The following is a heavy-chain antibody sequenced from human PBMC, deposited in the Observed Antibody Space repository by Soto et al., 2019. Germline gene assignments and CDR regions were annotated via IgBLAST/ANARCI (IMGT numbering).Heavy chain of an antibody. Sequence: EVQVVESGGGLVQPGGSLRLSCAASGFTFSTYSMNWVRQAPGKGLEWVSYISSTGNTIYYPDSGKGRFTISRDTAKKSLYLQMTSLRAEDTAMYYCERSGYFDYWGQGTLVNVSS. CDR1: GFTFSTYS. V-gene: IGHV3-48*01. J-gene: IGHJ4*02. CDR2: ISSTGNTI. CDR3: ERSGYFDY. D-gene: IGHD2-8*02.